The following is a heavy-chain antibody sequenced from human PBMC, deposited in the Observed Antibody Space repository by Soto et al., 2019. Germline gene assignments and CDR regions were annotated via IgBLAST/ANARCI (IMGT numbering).Heavy chain of an antibody. CDR2: MNPNSGNT. V-gene: IGHV1-8*01. Sequence: QVQLVQSGAEVKKPGASVKVSCKASGYTFTSYDINWVRQATGQGLEWMGWMNPNSGNTGYAHKFQGRVTMTRNTSISTAYMELSSLRSDDTAVYYCARSVEWLASFDYWGQGTLVPVSS. CDR1: GYTFTSYD. J-gene: IGHJ4*02. D-gene: IGHD6-19*01. CDR3: ARSVEWLASFDY.